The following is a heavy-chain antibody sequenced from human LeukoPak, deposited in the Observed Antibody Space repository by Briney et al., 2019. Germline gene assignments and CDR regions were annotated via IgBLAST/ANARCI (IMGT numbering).Heavy chain of an antibody. D-gene: IGHD1-26*01. Sequence: PGGSLRLSCAASGFTFSSYWMNWVRQAPGKGPEWVSYISSSGRTKYYADSVKGRFTISRDNAKNSLYLQMNSLRAEDTAVYYCARGKWEPLDYWGQGTLVTVSS. J-gene: IGHJ4*02. CDR1: GFTFSSYW. CDR3: ARGKWEPLDY. V-gene: IGHV3-48*04. CDR2: ISSSGRTK.